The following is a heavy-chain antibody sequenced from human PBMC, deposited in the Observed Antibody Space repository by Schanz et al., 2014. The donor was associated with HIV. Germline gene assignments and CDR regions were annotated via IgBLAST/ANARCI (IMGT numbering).Heavy chain of an antibody. Sequence: QVQLVQSGAEVKKPGASVKVSCKASGYTFTGYYMHWVRQAPGQGLEWMGWINPNSGGTNYAQKFHGRVTMTRDTSISTAYMELSRLRSDDTAVYYCARGRYFDWLSFGGGSSVYGLDVWGQGTTVTVSS. CDR2: INPNSGGT. CDR3: ARGRYFDWLSFGGGSSVYGLDV. D-gene: IGHD3-9*01. CDR1: GYTFTGYY. J-gene: IGHJ6*02. V-gene: IGHV1-2*02.